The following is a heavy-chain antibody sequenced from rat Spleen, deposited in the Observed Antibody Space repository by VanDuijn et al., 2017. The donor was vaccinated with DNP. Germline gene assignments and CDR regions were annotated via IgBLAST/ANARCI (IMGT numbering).Heavy chain of an antibody. CDR2: ISYDGRNT. V-gene: IGHV5-7*01. CDR1: GFTFSDYY. CDR3: VTHPSWFGY. J-gene: IGHJ3*01. Sequence: EVQLVESGGGLVQPGRSLKLSCAASGFTFSDYYMAWVRQAPTKGLEWVAYISYDGRNTYYGDSVKGRFTISRDNAKRTQYLQMDSLRSEDTATYYCVTHPSWFGYWGPGTLVTVSS.